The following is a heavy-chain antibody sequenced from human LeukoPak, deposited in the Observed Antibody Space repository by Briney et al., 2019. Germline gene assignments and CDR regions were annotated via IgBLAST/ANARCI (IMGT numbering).Heavy chain of an antibody. CDR3: ASPPVAGTLYFDY. CDR2: ISYDGSNK. D-gene: IGHD6-19*01. CDR1: GFTFSSYA. Sequence: PGGSLRLSCAASGFTFSSYAMHWVRQAPGKGLEWVAVISYDGSNKYYADSVKGRFTISRDNSKNTLYLQMNSLRAEDTAVYYCASPPVAGTLYFDYWGQGTLVTVSS. V-gene: IGHV3-30-3*01. J-gene: IGHJ4*02.